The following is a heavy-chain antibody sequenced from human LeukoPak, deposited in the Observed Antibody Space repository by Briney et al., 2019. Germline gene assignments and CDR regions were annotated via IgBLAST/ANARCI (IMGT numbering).Heavy chain of an antibody. CDR3: AICSTIFGAAAFDI. Sequence: GASVTVSCKASGYTFTSYGISWVRQAPGQGLEWMGWMNPNSGNTGYAQKFQGRVTMTRNTSISTAYMELSSLRSEDTAVYYCAICSTIFGAAAFDIWGQGTMVTVSS. V-gene: IGHV1-8*02. J-gene: IGHJ3*02. CDR1: GYTFTSYG. CDR2: MNPNSGNT. D-gene: IGHD3-3*01.